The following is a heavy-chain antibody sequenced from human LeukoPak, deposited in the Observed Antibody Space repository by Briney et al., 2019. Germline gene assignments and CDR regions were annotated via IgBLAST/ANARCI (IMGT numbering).Heavy chain of an antibody. CDR3: ARHIYNYYDSSGYYYFDY. CDR1: GGSISSGDCY. Sequence: PSQTLSLTCTVSGGSISSGDCYWSWIRQPPGKGLEWIGYIYYSGSTYYNPSLKSRVTISVDTSKNQFSLKLSSVTAADTAVYYCARHIYNYYDSSGYYYFDYWGQGTLVTVSS. CDR2: IYYSGST. D-gene: IGHD3-22*01. J-gene: IGHJ4*02. V-gene: IGHV4-30-4*01.